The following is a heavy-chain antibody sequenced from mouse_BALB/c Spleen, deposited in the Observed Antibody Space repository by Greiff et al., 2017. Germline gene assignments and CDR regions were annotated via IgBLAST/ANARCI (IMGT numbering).Heavy chain of an antibody. Sequence: VQLQQPGAELVKPGAPVKLSCKASGYTFTSYWMNWVKQRPGRGLEWIGRIDPSDSETHYNQKFKDKATLTVDKSSSTAYIQLSSLTSEDSAVYYCARGLRLEGFAYWGQGTLVTVSA. CDR3: ARGLRLEGFAY. CDR1: GYTFTSYW. D-gene: IGHD1-2*01. CDR2: IDPSDSET. V-gene: IGHV1-69*02. J-gene: IGHJ3*01.